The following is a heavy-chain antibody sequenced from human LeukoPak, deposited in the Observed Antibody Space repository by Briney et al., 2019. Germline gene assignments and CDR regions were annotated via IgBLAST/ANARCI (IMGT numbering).Heavy chain of an antibody. Sequence: PETRSLTCTVSLDSTTSNFWSWVRQPPGKGLEWIGEIHRSGSPNYNPSLQSRVTISIDRSRNQIVLELSSVTDADTAVYYCAREILGGFNPGAYWGQGILASVSS. D-gene: IGHD1-14*01. J-gene: IGHJ1*01. CDR2: IHRSGSP. V-gene: IGHV4-4*03. CDR3: AREILGGFNPGAY. CDR1: LDSTTSNF.